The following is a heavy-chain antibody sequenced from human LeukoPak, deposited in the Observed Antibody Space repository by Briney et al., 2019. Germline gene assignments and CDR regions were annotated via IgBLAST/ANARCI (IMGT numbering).Heavy chain of an antibody. CDR2: INYSGST. V-gene: IGHV4-34*01. J-gene: IGHJ4*02. Sequence: PSETLSLTCAVNGGAFSGYYWSWIRQPPGKGLEWIGEINYSGSTKYNPSLKSRVTISVDTSKNQFSLKLNSVTAADTAVYYCARGVCSGGSCYSEWNYWGQGTLVTVSS. CDR3: ARGVCSGGSCYSEWNY. CDR1: GGAFSGYY. D-gene: IGHD2-15*01.